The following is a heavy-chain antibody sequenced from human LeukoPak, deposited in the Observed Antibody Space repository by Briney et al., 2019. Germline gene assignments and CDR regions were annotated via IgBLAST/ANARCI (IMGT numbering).Heavy chain of an antibody. D-gene: IGHD5-24*01. CDR2: ISANGINT. Sequence: GGSLRLSCAASGFTFSGYAMHWVRQAPGKGLEFVSAISANGINTYYANSVKGRFTISRDNSKNTLYLQMGSLRAEDMAVYYCARRWAFDYWGQGTLVTVSS. CDR3: ARRWAFDY. J-gene: IGHJ4*02. V-gene: IGHV3-64*01. CDR1: GFTFSGYA.